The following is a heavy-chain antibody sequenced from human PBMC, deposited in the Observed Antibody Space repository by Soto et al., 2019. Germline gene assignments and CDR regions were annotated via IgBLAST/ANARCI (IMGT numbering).Heavy chain of an antibody. J-gene: IGHJ3*02. V-gene: IGHV3-30-3*01. D-gene: IGHD3-10*01. CDR3: ARPSSVGSYADAFDI. Sequence: GGSLRLSCAASGFTFSSYAMHWVRQAPGKGLEWVAVISYDGSNKYYADSVKGRFTISRDNSKNTLYLQMNSLRAEDTAVYYCARPSSVGSYADAFDIWGQGTMVTVSS. CDR1: GFTFSSYA. CDR2: ISYDGSNK.